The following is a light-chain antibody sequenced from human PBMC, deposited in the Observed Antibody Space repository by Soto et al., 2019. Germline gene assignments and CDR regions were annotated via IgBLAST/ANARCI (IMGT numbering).Light chain of an antibody. CDR3: QHYGSSPPFT. Sequence: EIVLTQSPGTLSLSPGERATLSYRASQSVSSSYLAWYQQRPGQAPRLLIYGASNRATAIPDRFRGSGSGTDFTLTITRLEPEDFAVYYCQHYGSSPPFTFGPGTKVDIK. CDR1: QSVSSSY. J-gene: IGKJ3*01. V-gene: IGKV3-20*01. CDR2: GAS.